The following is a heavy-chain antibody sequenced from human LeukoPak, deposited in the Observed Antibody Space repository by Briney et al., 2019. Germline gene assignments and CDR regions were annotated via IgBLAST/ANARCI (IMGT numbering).Heavy chain of an antibody. J-gene: IGHJ6*03. Sequence: PGGSLRLSCAASGFTVSSNYMSWVRQAPGKGLEWVSVIYSGGSTYYADSVKGRFTISRDNSKNTLYLQMNSLRAEDTAVYYCARDFQGYSYGYYYYYMDVWGKGTTVTISS. CDR2: IYSGGST. CDR1: GFTVSSNY. CDR3: ARDFQGYSYGYYYYYMDV. D-gene: IGHD5-18*01. V-gene: IGHV3-53*01.